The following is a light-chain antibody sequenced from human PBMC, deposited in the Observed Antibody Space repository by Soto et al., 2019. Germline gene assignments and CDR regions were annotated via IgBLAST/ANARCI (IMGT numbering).Light chain of an antibody. CDR2: EVT. Sequence: QSVLTQPPSASGSPGQSVAISCTGTSSDVGGYNYVSWYQQHPGKAPKLTIYEVTKRPSGVPDRFSGSKSGNTASLTVSGLQAEDEADYYCCSYAGNHDYVFGTGTKVTVL. CDR3: CSYAGNHDYV. CDR1: SSDVGGYNY. J-gene: IGLJ1*01. V-gene: IGLV2-8*01.